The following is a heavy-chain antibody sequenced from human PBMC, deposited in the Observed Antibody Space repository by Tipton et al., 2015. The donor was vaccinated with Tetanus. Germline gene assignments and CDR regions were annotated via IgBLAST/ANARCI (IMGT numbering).Heavy chain of an antibody. J-gene: IGHJ4*02. CDR1: GGSLRSSDYY. Sequence: TLSLTCIVSGGSLRSSDYYGAWVRQSPVKGLEWIGSVSYSGRTYYNPSLKSRVTISMDRSNTQFSLRLDSLTAADTAVYYCARAAGFLGLTHDFWGRGTLVSVSS. CDR3: ARAAGFLGLTHDF. CDR2: VSYSGRT. V-gene: IGHV4-39*07. D-gene: IGHD2/OR15-2a*01.